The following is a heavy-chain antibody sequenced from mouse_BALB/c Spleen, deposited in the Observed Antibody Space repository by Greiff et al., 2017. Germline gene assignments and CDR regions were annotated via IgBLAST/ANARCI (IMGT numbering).Heavy chain of an antibody. Sequence: EVMLVESGGGLVKPGGSLTLSCAASGFTFSSYAMSWVRQTPEKRLEWVASISSGGSTYYPDSVKGRFTISRDNARNILYLQMSSLRSEDTAMYYCAREGYYGDWYFDVWGAGTTVTVSS. V-gene: IGHV5-6-5*01. D-gene: IGHD1-2*01. J-gene: IGHJ1*01. CDR2: ISSGGST. CDR1: GFTFSSYA. CDR3: AREGYYGDWYFDV.